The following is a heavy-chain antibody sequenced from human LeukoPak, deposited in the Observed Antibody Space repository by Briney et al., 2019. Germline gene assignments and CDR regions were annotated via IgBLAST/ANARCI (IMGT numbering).Heavy chain of an antibody. Sequence: ASVKVSCKASGYTLTNYALHWVRQAPGQRLEWMGWINPGNDNTKYSQKFQGRVTITRDTSASTAYMELSSLRAEGTAVYYCARDYYGSGTYSHPGDYWGQGTLVTVSS. D-gene: IGHD3-10*01. CDR1: GYTLTNYA. V-gene: IGHV1-3*01. CDR2: INPGNDNT. J-gene: IGHJ4*02. CDR3: ARDYYGSGTYSHPGDY.